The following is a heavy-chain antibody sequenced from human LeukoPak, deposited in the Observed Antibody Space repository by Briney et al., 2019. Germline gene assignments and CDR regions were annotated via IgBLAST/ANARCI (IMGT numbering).Heavy chain of an antibody. CDR3: TTDRHYYDSSGYYYGSGR. Sequence: GGSLRLSCAASGFTFSNAWMNWVRQAPGKGLEWVGRIKSKTDGGTTDYAAPVKGRLTISRDDSKNTLYLQMNSLKTEDTAVYYCTTDRHYYDSSGYYYGSGRWGQGTLVTVSS. CDR1: GFTFSNAW. V-gene: IGHV3-15*01. D-gene: IGHD3-22*01. J-gene: IGHJ1*01. CDR2: IKSKTDGGTT.